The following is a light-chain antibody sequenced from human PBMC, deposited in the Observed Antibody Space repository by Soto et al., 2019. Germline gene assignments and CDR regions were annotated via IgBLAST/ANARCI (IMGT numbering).Light chain of an antibody. CDR2: LGS. V-gene: IGKV2-28*01. J-gene: IGKJ3*01. CDR3: TKALQTRRS. CDR1: QSLLHSNGYNY. Sequence: DIVMTQSPLSLPVTPGEPASISCRSSQSLLHSNGYNYLDWYLQKRGQSPQLLIYLGSNRASGVLDRVSGNGSGTDFTRKISRVEAEDVVVYYGTKALQTRRSFGLVTKVHIK.